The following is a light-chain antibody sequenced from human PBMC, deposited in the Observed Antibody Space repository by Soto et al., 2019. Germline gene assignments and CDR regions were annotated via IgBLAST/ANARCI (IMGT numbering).Light chain of an antibody. V-gene: IGKV1-39*01. Sequence: DIQMTQSPSSLSACVGERVPITCRSIQNINNYLNWYQQRPGKAPRLLMYAASTLQSGVPSRFSGSGSGTDFTLAISSLQPEDFATYYCQKSYIEPWGTCGQGTKVDIK. CDR1: QNINNY. CDR2: AAS. J-gene: IGKJ1*01. CDR3: QKSYIEPWGT.